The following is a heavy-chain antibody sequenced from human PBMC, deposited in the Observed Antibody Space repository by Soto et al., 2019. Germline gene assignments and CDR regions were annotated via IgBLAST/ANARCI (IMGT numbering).Heavy chain of an antibody. J-gene: IGHJ4*02. D-gene: IGHD1-26*01. Sequence: QVQLVESGGGVVQPGRSLRLSCAASGFTFSSYGMHWVRQAPGKGLEWVAVISYDGSNKYYADSVKGRFTISRDNSKNTLYLQMNSLRAEDTAVYYCAKGRTIVGATLSYWGQGTLVTVSS. CDR3: AKGRTIVGATLSY. CDR2: ISYDGSNK. V-gene: IGHV3-30*18. CDR1: GFTFSSYG.